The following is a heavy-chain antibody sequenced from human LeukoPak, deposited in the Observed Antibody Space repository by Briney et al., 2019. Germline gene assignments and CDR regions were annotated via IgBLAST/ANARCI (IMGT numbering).Heavy chain of an antibody. CDR3: ARAWVGATQYPPLYYFDY. J-gene: IGHJ4*02. V-gene: IGHV3-66*01. CDR1: EFSVGSNY. Sequence: GGSLRLSCAASEFSVGSNYMTWVRQAPGKGLEWVSLIYSGGSTYYADSVKGRFTISRDNSKNTLYLQMNSLRAEDTAVYYCARAWVGATQYPPLYYFDYWGQGTLVTVSS. D-gene: IGHD1-26*01. CDR2: IYSGGST.